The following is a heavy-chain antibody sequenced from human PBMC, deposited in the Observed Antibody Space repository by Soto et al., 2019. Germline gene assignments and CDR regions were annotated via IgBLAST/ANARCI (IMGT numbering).Heavy chain of an antibody. J-gene: IGHJ5*02. CDR2: IYYSGST. Sequence: SETLSLTCTVSGGSISSGGYYWSWIRQHPGKGLEWIGYIYYSGSTYYNPSLKSRVTISVDTSKNQFSLKLSSVTAADTAVYYCARERGPYCSGGSCYQNNWFDPWGQGTLVTVSS. CDR3: ARERGPYCSGGSCYQNNWFDP. CDR1: GGSISSGGYY. V-gene: IGHV4-31*03. D-gene: IGHD2-15*01.